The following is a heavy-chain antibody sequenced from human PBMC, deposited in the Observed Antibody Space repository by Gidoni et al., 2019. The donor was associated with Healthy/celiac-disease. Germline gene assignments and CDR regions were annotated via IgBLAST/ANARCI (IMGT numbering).Heavy chain of an antibody. CDR2: ISGSGGST. CDR1: GFTFSSYA. D-gene: IGHD1-26*01. CDR3: AKDNWVVGATNYDY. V-gene: IGHV3-23*01. Sequence: EVQLLESGGGLVQPGGSLRLSCAASGFTFSSYAMSWVRQAPGKGLEWVSAISGSGGSTYYADSVKGRFTISRDNSKNTLYLQMNVLRAEDTAVYYCAKDNWVVGATNYDYWGQGTLVTVSS. J-gene: IGHJ4*02.